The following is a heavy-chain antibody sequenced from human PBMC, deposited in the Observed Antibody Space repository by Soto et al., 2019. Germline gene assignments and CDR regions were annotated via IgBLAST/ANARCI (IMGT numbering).Heavy chain of an antibody. CDR2: VLPFLDVT. J-gene: IGHJ4*02. D-gene: IGHD6-13*01. V-gene: IGHV1-69*02. Sequence: QVQLVQSGSEVTEPGSSVKISCKTSEDTFSIYTLSWVRQAPGQGLVWMGRVLPFLDVTTYSQRFQGRVTITADRSTTTAYMELSSLTFEDTAVYYCARDRKNSNWPNFDSWGPGTLVTVSS. CDR3: ARDRKNSNWPNFDS. CDR1: EDTFSIYT.